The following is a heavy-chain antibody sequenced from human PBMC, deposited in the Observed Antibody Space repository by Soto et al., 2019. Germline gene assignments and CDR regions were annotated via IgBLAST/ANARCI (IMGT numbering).Heavy chain of an antibody. Sequence: QVQLQESGPGRVKPSETLSLTCTVSGDSVRSGSFYWSWIRQPPGKGLEWIGYIYYTGRTSYNPSLKSRVTISIDPSKNHFALNLTSVTAADTAIYYCARDSTAFVFDYWGQGALVTVSS. V-gene: IGHV4-61*03. CDR2: IYYTGRT. J-gene: IGHJ4*02. CDR1: GDSVRSGSFY. CDR3: ARDSTAFVFDY. D-gene: IGHD2-2*01.